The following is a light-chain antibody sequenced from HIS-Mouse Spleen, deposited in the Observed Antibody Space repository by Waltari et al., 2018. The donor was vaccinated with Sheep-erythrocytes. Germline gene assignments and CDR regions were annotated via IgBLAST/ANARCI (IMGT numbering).Light chain of an antibody. CDR1: SGSIASNY. CDR3: QSYDSSNHGV. J-gene: IGLJ3*02. V-gene: IGLV6-57*04. Sequence: NFMLTQPHSVSESPGKTVTISCTRSSGSIASNYVQWYQQRPGSAPTTVIHEDNQRPSGVPDRFSGSIDSSSNSASLTISGLKTEDEADYYCQSYDSSNHGVFGGGTKLTVL. CDR2: EDN.